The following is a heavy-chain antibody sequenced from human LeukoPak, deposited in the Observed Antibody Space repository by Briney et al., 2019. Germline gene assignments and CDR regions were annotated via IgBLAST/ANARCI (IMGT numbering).Heavy chain of an antibody. CDR1: GYSFSSYW. V-gene: IGHV5-51*01. J-gene: IGHJ4*02. CDR2: IYPGDSDT. D-gene: IGHD5-24*01. CDR3: ARAAHRSRWGFDY. Sequence: GESLKISFEASGYSFSSYWIAWVRQMPGKGLEWMGIIYPGDSDTRYSPSFQGQVTITADKSINTAYLQWSSLKASDTAMYYCARAAHRSRWGFDYWGQGTLVTVSS.